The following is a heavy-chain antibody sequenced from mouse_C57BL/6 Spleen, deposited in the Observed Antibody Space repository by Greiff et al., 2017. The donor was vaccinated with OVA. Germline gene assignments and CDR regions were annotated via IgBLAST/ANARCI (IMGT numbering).Heavy chain of an antibody. J-gene: IGHJ2*01. Sequence: QVQLQQPGTELVKPGASVKLSCKASGYTFTSYWMHWVKQRPGQGLEWIGNINPSNGGTNYNEKFKSKATLTVDKSSSTAYMQLSSLTSEDSAVYYGARESYYYGSSYGFDYWGQGTTLTVSS. CDR1: GYTFTSYW. V-gene: IGHV1-53*01. CDR2: INPSNGGT. CDR3: ARESYYYGSSYGFDY. D-gene: IGHD1-1*01.